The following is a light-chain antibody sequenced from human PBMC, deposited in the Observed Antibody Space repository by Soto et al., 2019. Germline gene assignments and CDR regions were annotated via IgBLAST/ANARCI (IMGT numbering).Light chain of an antibody. J-gene: IGKJ5*01. CDR1: QNVNNR. CDR2: GAS. Sequence: EILLTQYPGSLYVFPGERAWLSWWAIQNVNNRLAWYQQKPGQAPRLLIYGASIRATGIPDRFSGSGFGTDFTLTISKVEPEDFAVYYWQQYGTPRSVTFGQGTRLAI. V-gene: IGKV3-20*01. CDR3: QQYGTPRSVT.